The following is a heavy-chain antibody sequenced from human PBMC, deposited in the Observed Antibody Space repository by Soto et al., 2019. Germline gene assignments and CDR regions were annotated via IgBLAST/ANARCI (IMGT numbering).Heavy chain of an antibody. V-gene: IGHV3-23*01. CDR3: AKAAGTQWLISHLDN. D-gene: IGHD6-19*01. CDR2: IRCCGGST. J-gene: IGHJ4*02. Sequence: EVQLLESGGGVVQPGGSLRLSCVASGFNFKKFAMAWVRQAPGEGLEWVSGIRCCGGSTSYADSVKGRVSTARDDSKNTLSLQMNGLRVKDTAQYFCAKAAGTQWLISHLDNWGQGTLVTVS. CDR1: GFNFKKFA.